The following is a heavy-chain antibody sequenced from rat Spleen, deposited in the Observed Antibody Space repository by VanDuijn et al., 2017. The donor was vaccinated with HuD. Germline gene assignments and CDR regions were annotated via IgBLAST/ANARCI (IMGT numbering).Heavy chain of an antibody. J-gene: IGHJ4*01. Sequence: QVRLKESGPGLVQPSQTLSLTCTVSGFSLTSYHVSWVRQPPGKSLVWMGIIWAGGGTNHNSAVQSRLSISRDTSKSQVFLKMYSLQPEDTGTYYCARHLREASGVMDVWGQGASVTVSS. CDR2: IWAGGGT. D-gene: IGHD4-3*01. CDR1: GFSLTSYH. CDR3: ARHLREASGVMDV. V-gene: IGHV2-72*01.